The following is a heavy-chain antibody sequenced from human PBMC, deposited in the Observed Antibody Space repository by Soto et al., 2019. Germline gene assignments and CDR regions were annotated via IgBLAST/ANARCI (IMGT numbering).Heavy chain of an antibody. CDR3: ARQDCSGASCYSSRHYYYGMDV. D-gene: IGHD2-15*01. CDR1: GYSFTSYW. CDR2: IYPADSDI. V-gene: IGHV5-51*01. Sequence: PGESLKISCKGSGYSFTSYWIGWVRQVPGRGLEWMGIIYPADSDIRHSPSFQGQVTISVDKSLSTAYLQWSSLKASDTAMYYCARQDCSGASCYSSRHYYYGMDVWGQGTTVTVSS. J-gene: IGHJ6*02.